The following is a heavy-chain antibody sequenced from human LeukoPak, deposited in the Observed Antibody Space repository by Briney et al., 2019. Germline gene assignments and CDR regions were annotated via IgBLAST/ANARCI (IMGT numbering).Heavy chain of an antibody. J-gene: IGHJ4*02. Sequence: PSETLSLTCTVSGGSISSYYWSWIRQPPGKGLEWIGYIYYSGSTNYNPSLKSRATISVDTSKNQFSLKLSSVTAADTAVYYCASHGERAAASYFDYWGQGTLVTVSS. D-gene: IGHD6-13*01. V-gene: IGHV4-59*01. CDR3: ASHGERAAASYFDY. CDR2: IYYSGST. CDR1: GGSISSYY.